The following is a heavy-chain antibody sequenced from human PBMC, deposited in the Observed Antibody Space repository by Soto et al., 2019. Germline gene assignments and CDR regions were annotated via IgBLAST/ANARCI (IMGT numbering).Heavy chain of an antibody. CDR3: ARCRKEYSSSLYVV. CDR1: GGSFSGYC. D-gene: IGHD6-13*01. V-gene: IGHV4-34*01. CDR2: VDHSGST. J-gene: IGHJ4*02. Sequence: QVQLQQWGAGLLKPSETLSLTCAVYGGSFSGYCWSWIRQPPGKGLEWIGEVDHSGSTNYNPSLKRRVTISVDTSKNQFSLKLSSVTAADTAVYYCARCRKEYSSSLYVVWGQGTLVTVSS.